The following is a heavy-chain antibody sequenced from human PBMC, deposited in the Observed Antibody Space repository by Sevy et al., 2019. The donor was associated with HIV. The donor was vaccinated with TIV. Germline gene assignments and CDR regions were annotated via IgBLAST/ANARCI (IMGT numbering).Heavy chain of an antibody. CDR3: AKVLNPALESMMEVTVRSLKGFDV. Sequence: GGSLRLSCAASEFIFSDYAMNWVRQTPGKGLEWVSSINGKGRSTHYADSVEGRFTISRDNSKNTLYLQMNSLRADDTAVYYCAKVLNPALESMMEVTVRSLKGFDVWGQGTMVTVSS. V-gene: IGHV3-23*01. CDR2: INGKGRST. CDR1: EFIFSDYA. J-gene: IGHJ3*01. D-gene: IGHD3-22*01.